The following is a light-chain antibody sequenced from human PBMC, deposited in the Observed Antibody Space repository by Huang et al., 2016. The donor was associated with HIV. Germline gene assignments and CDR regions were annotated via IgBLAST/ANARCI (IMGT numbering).Light chain of an antibody. J-gene: IGKJ4*01. CDR3: QQYNNWPGT. Sequence: EIVMTQSPATLSVSPGERATLSFRASQSVTSNLAWYQQKPGQAPRLLIYDASTRATAIPARFSGSGSGTEFTLTINSLQSEDFVVYYCQQYNNWPGTFGGGTKVEIK. V-gene: IGKV3-15*01. CDR2: DAS. CDR1: QSVTSN.